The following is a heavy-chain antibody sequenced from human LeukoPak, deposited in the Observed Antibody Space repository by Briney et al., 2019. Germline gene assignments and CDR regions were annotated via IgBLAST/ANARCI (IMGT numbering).Heavy chain of an antibody. Sequence: GASVKVSCKASGYTFPSYYMHWVRQVPGQGLECMGLINPSGGSTYYAQKFLGRVSMTSDTSTNRVYMELSSLRSEDTAIYYCARGSYGSDNTYYFYGMDVWGKGTTVTVSS. D-gene: IGHD3-10*01. J-gene: IGHJ6*04. CDR1: GYTFPSYY. V-gene: IGHV1-46*01. CDR2: INPSGGST. CDR3: ARGSYGSDNTYYFYGMDV.